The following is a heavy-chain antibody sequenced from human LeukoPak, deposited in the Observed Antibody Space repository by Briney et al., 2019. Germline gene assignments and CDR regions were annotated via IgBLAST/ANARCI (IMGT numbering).Heavy chain of an antibody. J-gene: IGHJ4*02. V-gene: IGHV3-48*01. CDR1: GFTFSTYW. CDR2: ISSSSSTI. Sequence: PGGSLRLSCGASGFTFSTYWMNWVRQAPGKGLEWVSYISSSSSTIYYADSVEGRFTISRDSAKNSLYLQMNSLRAEDTAVYYCARQYSSGWYPLDYWGQGTLVTVSS. D-gene: IGHD6-19*01. CDR3: ARQYSSGWYPLDY.